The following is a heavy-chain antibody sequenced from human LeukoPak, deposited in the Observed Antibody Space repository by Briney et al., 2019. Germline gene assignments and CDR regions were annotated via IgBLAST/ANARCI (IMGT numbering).Heavy chain of an antibody. D-gene: IGHD3-10*01. V-gene: IGHV5-51*01. CDR3: ARAGHYGSGSYYNPKYYYYYYGIDV. J-gene: IGHJ6*02. Sequence: GKSLKISCKGSGYSFTSYWIGWVRQMPGKGLEWMGIIYPGDSDTRYSPSFQGQVTISADKSISTAYLQWSSLKASDTAMYYCARAGHYGSGSYYNPKYYYYYYGIDVWGQGTTVTVSS. CDR1: GYSFTSYW. CDR2: IYPGDSDT.